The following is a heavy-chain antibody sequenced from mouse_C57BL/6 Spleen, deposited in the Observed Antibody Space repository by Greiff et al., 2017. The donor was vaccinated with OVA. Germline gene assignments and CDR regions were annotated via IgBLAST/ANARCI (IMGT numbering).Heavy chain of an antibody. CDR3: ARYDYYGSSYVKFDD. Sequence: QVQLQQPGAELVRPGTSVKLSCKASGYTFTSYWMHWVKQRPGQGLEWIGVIDPSDSYTNYNQKFKGKATLTVDTSSSTAYMQLSSLTSEDSAVYYWARYDYYGSSYVKFDDWGKGTTLTVSS. V-gene: IGHV1-59*01. CDR2: IDPSDSYT. D-gene: IGHD1-1*01. J-gene: IGHJ2*01. CDR1: GYTFTSYW.